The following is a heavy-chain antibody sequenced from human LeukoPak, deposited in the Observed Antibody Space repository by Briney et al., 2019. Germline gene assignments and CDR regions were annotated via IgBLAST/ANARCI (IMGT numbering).Heavy chain of an antibody. D-gene: IGHD5-12*01. V-gene: IGHV4-59*01. CDR1: GGSIRSYY. J-gene: IGHJ3*02. Sequence: SETLSLTCTVSGGSIRSYYWSWIRQPPGKGLEWIGYIYYSGSTNYNPSLKSRVTISVDTSKNQFSLKLSSVTAADTAVYYCARDQVDPDSTDAFDIWGQGTMVTVSS. CDR2: IYYSGST. CDR3: ARDQVDPDSTDAFDI.